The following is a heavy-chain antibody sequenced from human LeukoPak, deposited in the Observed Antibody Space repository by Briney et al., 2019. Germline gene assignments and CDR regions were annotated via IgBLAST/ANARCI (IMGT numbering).Heavy chain of an antibody. V-gene: IGHV3-15*01. J-gene: IGHJ4*02. CDR3: TTGHGVWFGELFFDY. CDR2: IKSKTDGGTT. Sequence: ETLSLTCTVSGGSISSYYWSWVRQAPGKGLEWVGRIKSKTDGGTTDYAAPVKGRFTISRDDSKNTLYLQMNSLKTEDTAVYYCTTGHGVWFGELFFDYWGQGTLVTVSS. CDR1: GGSISSYY. D-gene: IGHD3-10*01.